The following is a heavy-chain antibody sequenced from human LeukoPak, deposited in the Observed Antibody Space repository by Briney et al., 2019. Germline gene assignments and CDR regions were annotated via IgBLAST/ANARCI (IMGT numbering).Heavy chain of an antibody. CDR1: GFTFSDAY. CDR3: ANPYSSSWYGYFDY. Sequence: GGSLRLSCAASGFTFSDAYMSWVRQAPGKGLEWVGRIKSKTDGGTTDFAAPVKGRFTVSRDDSKNTLYLQMNSLRAEDTAVYYCANPYSSSWYGYFDYWGQGTLVTVSS. CDR2: IKSKTDGGTT. V-gene: IGHV3-15*01. J-gene: IGHJ4*02. D-gene: IGHD6-13*01.